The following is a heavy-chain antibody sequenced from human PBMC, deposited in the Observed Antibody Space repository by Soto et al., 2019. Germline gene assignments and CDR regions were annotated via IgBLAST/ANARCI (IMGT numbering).Heavy chain of an antibody. CDR1: GDTFTNYG. J-gene: IGHJ4*02. D-gene: IGHD3-22*01. Sequence: QVQVVQSGAEVKKPGASVKVSCKASGDTFTNYGFSWVRQAPGQGLEWMGWISVYSGNTNYAQNVQGRVTMTTDTSTSTAYMELRSLRSDDTAVYYCARDRSPYYYDSSGDPHYWGQGTLVTVSS. V-gene: IGHV1-18*01. CDR2: ISVYSGNT. CDR3: ARDRSPYYYDSSGDPHY.